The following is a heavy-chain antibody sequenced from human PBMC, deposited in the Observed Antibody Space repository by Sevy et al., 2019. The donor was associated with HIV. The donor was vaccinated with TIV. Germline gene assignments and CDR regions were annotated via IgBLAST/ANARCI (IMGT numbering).Heavy chain of an antibody. D-gene: IGHD3-3*01. CDR2: ISAYNGNT. CDR3: AGSPVSSEVLRFLEWLLYDPLRLDY. J-gene: IGHJ4*02. Sequence: ASVKVSCKASGYTFTSYGISWVRQAPGQGLEWMGWISAYNGNTNYAQKLQGRVTMTTDTSTSTAYMELRSLRSDDTAVYYCAGSPVSSEVLRFLEWLLYDPLRLDYWGQGTLVTVSS. CDR1: GYTFTSYG. V-gene: IGHV1-18*01.